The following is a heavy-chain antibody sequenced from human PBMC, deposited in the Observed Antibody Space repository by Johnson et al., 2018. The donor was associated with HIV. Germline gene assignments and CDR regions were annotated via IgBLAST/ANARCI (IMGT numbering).Heavy chain of an antibody. D-gene: IGHD2-15*01. CDR2: INWNGGST. Sequence: VQLVESGGGVVRPGGSLRLSCATSGFIFDDYAMGWVRQVPGKGLEWVSGINWNGGSTAYADSVKGRFTISRDTAKNSLYLQMDSLSAKDTALYSWARGIVEVQPRYRLLRDDVFDVWGQGTMVTVSS. J-gene: IGHJ3*01. CDR3: ARGIVEVQPRYRLLRDDVFDV. CDR1: GFIFDDYA. V-gene: IGHV3-20*04.